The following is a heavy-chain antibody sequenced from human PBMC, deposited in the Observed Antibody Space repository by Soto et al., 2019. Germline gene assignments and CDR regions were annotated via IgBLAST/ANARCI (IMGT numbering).Heavy chain of an antibody. D-gene: IGHD3-10*01. CDR2: ISGSGGST. Sequence: EVQLLESGGGLVQPGGSLRLSCAASGFTFSSYAMSWVRQAPGKGLEWVSAISGSGGSTYSADSVKGRFTISRDNSKNTLYLQMNGLRAEDTAVYYCAKGARSITMVRGVTEFDYWGQGTLVTVSS. CDR3: AKGARSITMVRGVTEFDY. V-gene: IGHV3-23*01. J-gene: IGHJ4*02. CDR1: GFTFSSYA.